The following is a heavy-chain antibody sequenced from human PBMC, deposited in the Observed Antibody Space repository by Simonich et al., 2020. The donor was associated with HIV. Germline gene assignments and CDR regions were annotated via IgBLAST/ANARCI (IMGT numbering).Heavy chain of an antibody. J-gene: IGHJ6*02. CDR2: INHSGST. D-gene: IGHD6-13*01. V-gene: IGHV4-34*01. CDR1: GGSFSGYY. CDR3: AGRTWEAAGTKYYYGMDV. Sequence: QVQLQQWGAGLLKPSETLSLTCAVYGGSFSGYYWSWIRQPPGKGLEWIGEINHSGSTNHNPSPKRRGTRTVDTAKNQFSLKRSSVTAADTAVYYCAGRTWEAAGTKYYYGMDVWGQGTTVTVSS.